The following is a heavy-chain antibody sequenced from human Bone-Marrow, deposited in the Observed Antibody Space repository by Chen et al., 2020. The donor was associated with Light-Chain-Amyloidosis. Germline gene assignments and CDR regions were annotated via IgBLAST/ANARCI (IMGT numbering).Heavy chain of an antibody. CDR3: ATDVDVGDYYETGFNY. V-gene: IGHV1-24*01. Sequence: QVQLVQSGAEVKRPGASVKVSCKVSGDSLTYLAIHRVRQAPGKGLEWVGGFDPEDEEMMYGQKFQGRVRMIEDTSTETAYMELTSLTSEDTAIYYCATDVDVGDYYETGFNYWGQGTLVTVSS. J-gene: IGHJ4*02. CDR1: GDSLTYLA. D-gene: IGHD3-22*01. CDR2: FDPEDEEM.